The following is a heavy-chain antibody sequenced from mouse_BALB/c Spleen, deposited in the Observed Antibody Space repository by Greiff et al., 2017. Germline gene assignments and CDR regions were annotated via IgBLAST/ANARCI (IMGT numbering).Heavy chain of an antibody. V-gene: IGHV2-3*01. CDR2: IWGDGST. Sequence: VKLVESGPGLVAPSQSLSITCTVSGFSLTSYGVSWVRQPPGKGLEWLGVIWGDGSTNYHSALISRLSISKDNSKSQVFLKLNSLQTDDTATYYCAKGRDGYDPRAMDYWGQGTSVTVSS. D-gene: IGHD2-2*01. CDR3: AKGRDGYDPRAMDY. CDR1: GFSLTSYG. J-gene: IGHJ4*01.